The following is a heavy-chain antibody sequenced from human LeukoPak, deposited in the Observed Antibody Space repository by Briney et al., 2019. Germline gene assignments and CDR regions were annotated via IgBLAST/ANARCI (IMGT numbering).Heavy chain of an antibody. D-gene: IGHD3-10*01. CDR1: GGSFSGYY. V-gene: IGHV4-34*01. Sequence: SETLSLTCAAYGGSFSGYYWSWIRQPPGKGLEWIGEINHNGSTNYNPSLKSRVTISLDTTKKQFSLQLISVTAADTAVYYCARGTRITMVRGVPPWWLDPWGQGTLVTVSS. J-gene: IGHJ5*02. CDR3: ARGTRITMVRGVPPWWLDP. CDR2: INHNGST.